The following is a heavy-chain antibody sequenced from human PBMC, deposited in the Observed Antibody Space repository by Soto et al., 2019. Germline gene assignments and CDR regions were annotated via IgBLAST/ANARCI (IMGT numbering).Heavy chain of an antibody. J-gene: IGHJ5*02. D-gene: IGHD2-21*01. Sequence: PGGSLRLSCAASGFTFSSYSMNWVRQAPGKGLEWVSSISSSSSYIYYADSVKGRFTISRDNAKNSLYLQMNSLRAEDTAVYYCAKDVVGGSTYNWFDPWGQGTLVTVSS. CDR2: ISSSSSYI. CDR1: GFTFSSYS. V-gene: IGHV3-21*04. CDR3: AKDVVGGSTYNWFDP.